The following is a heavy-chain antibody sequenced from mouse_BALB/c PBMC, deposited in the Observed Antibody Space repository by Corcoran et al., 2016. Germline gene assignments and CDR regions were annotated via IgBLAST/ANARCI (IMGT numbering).Heavy chain of an antibody. V-gene: IGHV1S136*01. Sequence: EVQLQQSGPELVKPGASVKMSCKASGYTFTSYVMHWVKQKPGQGLEWIGDINPYNDGTKYNETYKGKATLTSAKSSSTAYMELSSLTSEDSALYYCARRENYYGSSYYFDYWGQGTTLTVSS. D-gene: IGHD1-1*01. J-gene: IGHJ2*01. CDR2: INPYNDGT. CDR1: GYTFTSYV. CDR3: ARRENYYGSSYYFDY.